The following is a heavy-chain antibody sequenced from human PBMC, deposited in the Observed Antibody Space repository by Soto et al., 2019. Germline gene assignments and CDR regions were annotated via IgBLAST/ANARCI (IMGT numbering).Heavy chain of an antibody. CDR1: GGSISSDNYY. D-gene: IGHD5-12*01. Sequence: QLQLQESGPGLVKPSETLSLTCTVSGGSISSDNYYWGWIRQPPGKGLEWIGSIYYSGSTYYNPSLKSGVTISVDTSKSQFSLKLSSVTAADTAVYYCARHSAYDHFYHYMDVWGKGTTVTVSS. CDR3: ARHSAYDHFYHYMDV. J-gene: IGHJ6*03. V-gene: IGHV4-39*01. CDR2: IYYSGST.